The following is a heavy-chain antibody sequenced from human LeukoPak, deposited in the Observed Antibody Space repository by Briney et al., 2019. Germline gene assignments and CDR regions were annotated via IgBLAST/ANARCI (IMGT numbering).Heavy chain of an antibody. Sequence: GGSLRLSCAASGFTFSSYGMHWVRQAPGKGLEWVAVISYDGSNKYYADSVKGRFTISRDNSKNTLYLQMNSLRAEDTAVYYCAKLWGDTGQLWNASDIWGQGTMVTVSS. CDR1: GFTFSSYG. D-gene: IGHD5-18*01. CDR2: ISYDGSNK. CDR3: AKLWGDTGQLWNASDI. V-gene: IGHV3-30*18. J-gene: IGHJ3*02.